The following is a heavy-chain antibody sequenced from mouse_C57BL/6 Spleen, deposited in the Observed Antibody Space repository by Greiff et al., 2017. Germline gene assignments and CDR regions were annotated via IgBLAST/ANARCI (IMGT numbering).Heavy chain of an antibody. D-gene: IGHD1-1*01. CDR3: ASEGYYCGSSLDY. V-gene: IGHV1-54*01. J-gene: IGHJ2*01. Sequence: VQLQQSGAELVRPGTSVKVSCKASGYAFTNYLIEWVKQRPGQGLEWIGVINPGSGGTNYNEKFKGKATLTADKSSSTAYMQLSSLTSEDAAVYCCASEGYYCGSSLDYWGQGTTLTGSS. CDR1: GYAFTNYL. CDR2: INPGSGGT.